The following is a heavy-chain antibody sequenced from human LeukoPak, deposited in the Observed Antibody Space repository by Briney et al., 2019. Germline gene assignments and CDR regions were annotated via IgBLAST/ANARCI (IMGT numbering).Heavy chain of an antibody. J-gene: IGHJ5*02. CDR3: ARHRRYSGSQFDP. V-gene: IGHV4-34*01. CDR2: INHSGST. CDR1: GGSSSGYY. D-gene: IGHD1-26*01. Sequence: PSETLSHTCAVNGGSSSGYYWSWIRQPPGKGGEGVGEINHSGSTNYNPSLKSRVTISVDTAKNQFSLQLSSVTAADTAVYYCARHRRYSGSQFDPWGQGTLVTVSS.